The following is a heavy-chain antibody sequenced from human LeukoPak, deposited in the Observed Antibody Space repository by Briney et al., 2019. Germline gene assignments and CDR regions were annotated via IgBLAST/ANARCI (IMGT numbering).Heavy chain of an antibody. CDR1: GGSFSGYY. CDR3: ARRDYVWGSYRYYAFDY. CDR2: INHSGST. J-gene: IGHJ4*02. D-gene: IGHD3-16*02. V-gene: IGHV4-34*01. Sequence: SETLSLTCAVYGGSFSGYYWSWIRQPPGKGLEWIGEINHSGSTNYNPSLKSRVTISVDTSKNPFSLKLSSVTAADTAVYYCARRDYVWGSYRYYAFDYWGQGTLVTASS.